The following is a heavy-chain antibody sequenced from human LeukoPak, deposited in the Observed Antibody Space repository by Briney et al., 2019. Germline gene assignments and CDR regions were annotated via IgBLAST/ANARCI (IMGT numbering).Heavy chain of an antibody. J-gene: IGHJ4*02. Sequence: SGGSLRLSCAASGFPFSSYGMHWVRQAPGEGLEWVARLVYDARSDYANSVKGRFSISRDDSKNTLFLDMSNLRVEDTALYYCARDLSAAFDFWGQGVLVTVSS. CDR3: ARDLSAAFDF. D-gene: IGHD6-19*01. CDR1: GFPFSSYG. CDR2: LVYDARS. V-gene: IGHV3-33*01.